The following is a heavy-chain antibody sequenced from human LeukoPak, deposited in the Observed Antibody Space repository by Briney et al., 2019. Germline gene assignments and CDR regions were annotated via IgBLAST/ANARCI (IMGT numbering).Heavy chain of an antibody. J-gene: IGHJ2*01. CDR3: ARLQLRFWYFDP. D-gene: IGHD4-17*01. V-gene: IGHV4-30-4*08. CDR1: GGSINSGDYY. CDR2: IYYRGST. Sequence: PSQTPSLTCTVSGGSINSGDYYWTWLRQPPGTGLEWIGYIYYRGSTYHNPSLKSRVAISIDTSKNQFSLNLYSVTAADTAVYSCARLQLRFWYFDPWGRGTLVTVSS.